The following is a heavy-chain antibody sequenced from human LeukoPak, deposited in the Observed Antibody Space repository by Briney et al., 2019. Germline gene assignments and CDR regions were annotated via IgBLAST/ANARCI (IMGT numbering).Heavy chain of an antibody. CDR1: GYTFTGHY. CDR2: INPNSGGT. Sequence: ASVKVSCKASGYTFTGHYMHWVRQAPGQGLEWMGWINPNSGGTNYAQKFQGRVTMTRDTSISTAYMELSRLRSDDTAVYYCARHDYVWGSYRSPTDYWGQGTLVTVSS. CDR3: ARHDYVWGSYRSPTDY. V-gene: IGHV1-2*02. J-gene: IGHJ4*02. D-gene: IGHD3-16*02.